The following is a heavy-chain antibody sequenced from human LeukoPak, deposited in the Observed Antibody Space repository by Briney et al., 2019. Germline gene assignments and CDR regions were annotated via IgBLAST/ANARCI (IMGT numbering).Heavy chain of an antibody. J-gene: IGHJ4*02. CDR3: AKDLAGSGSYSFDY. CDR2: ISGSGGST. CDR1: GFTFSNYA. D-gene: IGHD1-26*01. Sequence: GGSLRLSCAASGFTFSNYAMNWVRQAPGRGLEWVSAISGSGGSTYYADSVKGRFTISRDNSKNTLYLQMNSLRAEDTAVYYCAKDLAGSGSYSFDYWGQGTLVTVTS. V-gene: IGHV3-23*01.